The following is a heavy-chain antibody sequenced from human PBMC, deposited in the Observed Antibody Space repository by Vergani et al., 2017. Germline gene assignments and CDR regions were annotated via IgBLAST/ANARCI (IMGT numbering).Heavy chain of an antibody. CDR3: ARQRWELLSWFDP. V-gene: IGHV4-59*08. D-gene: IGHD1-26*01. Sequence: QVQLQESGPGLVKPSETLSLTCTVSVGSISSYYWSWIRQPPGKGLEWIGYIYYSGSTNYNPSLKSRVTISVDTSKNQFSLKLRSVTAADTAVYDCARQRWELLSWFDPWGQGTLVTVSS. CDR2: IYYSGST. J-gene: IGHJ5*02. CDR1: VGSISSYY.